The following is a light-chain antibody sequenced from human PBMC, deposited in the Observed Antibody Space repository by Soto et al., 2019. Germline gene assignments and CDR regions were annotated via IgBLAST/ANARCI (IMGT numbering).Light chain of an antibody. CDR1: SRDIGGYNF. J-gene: IGLJ1*01. Sequence: QSALTQPPSASGSPGQSVTISCTGTSRDIGGYNFVSWYQQHPGKAPKLLIYEINKRPSGVPDRFSGSKSGNTASLTVSGLQAEDEADYYCSSYAGSKGDVFGTGTKLTVL. CDR3: SSYAGSKGDV. CDR2: EIN. V-gene: IGLV2-8*01.